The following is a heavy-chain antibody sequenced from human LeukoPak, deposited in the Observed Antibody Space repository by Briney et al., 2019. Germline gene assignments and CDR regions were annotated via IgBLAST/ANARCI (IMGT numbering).Heavy chain of an antibody. CDR3: ASGQQYCTTTTCSLNWFDP. Sequence: SVKVSCKASGDTYAFNWVRQAPGHGLEWMGRIIPLLDLTEYARRFQGRVTITADKSTSTAFMELSRLRSEDTAVYYCASGQQYCTTTTCSLNWFDPWGQGTLVTVSS. V-gene: IGHV1-69*04. D-gene: IGHD2-2*01. J-gene: IGHJ5*02. CDR2: IIPLLDLT. CDR1: GDTYA.